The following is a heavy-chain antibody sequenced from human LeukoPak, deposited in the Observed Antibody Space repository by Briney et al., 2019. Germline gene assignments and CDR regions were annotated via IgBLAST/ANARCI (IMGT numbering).Heavy chain of an antibody. D-gene: IGHD3-10*01. CDR1: GFTFSSYG. CDR3: ARFQGEDRSMVRDYYYYGMDV. V-gene: IGHV3-33*01. J-gene: IGHJ6*02. CDR2: IRYNGSKK. Sequence: GSLRLSCAASGFTFSSYGMHWVRQAPGKGLEWVAVIRYNGSKKYYADSVKGRFTISRDNSKNTLYLQMNSLRAEDTAVYYCARFQGEDRSMVRDYYYYGMDVWGQGTTVTVSS.